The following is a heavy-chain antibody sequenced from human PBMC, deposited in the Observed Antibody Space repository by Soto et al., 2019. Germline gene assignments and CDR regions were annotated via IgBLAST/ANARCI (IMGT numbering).Heavy chain of an antibody. V-gene: IGHV3-30*18. D-gene: IGHD6-13*01. Sequence: GGSLRLSCAASGFTFSSYGMHWVRQAPGKGLEWVAVISYDGSNKYYADSVKGRFTISRDNSKNTLYLQMNSLRAEDTAVYYCAKDFWVFDPWGQGTLVTVSS. CDR2: ISYDGSNK. CDR3: AKDFWVFDP. J-gene: IGHJ5*02. CDR1: GFTFSSYG.